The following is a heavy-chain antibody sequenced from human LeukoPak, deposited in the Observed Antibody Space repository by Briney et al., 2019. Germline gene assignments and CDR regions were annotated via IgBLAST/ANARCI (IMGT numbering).Heavy chain of an antibody. CDR1: GFTFSSYA. V-gene: IGHV3-23*01. D-gene: IGHD3-22*01. CDR2: ISGSGGST. CDR3: AKVMGALMIVIGMDV. J-gene: IGHJ6*02. Sequence: GGSLRLSCAASGFTFSSYAMSWVRQAPGKGLEWVSAISGSGGSTYYADSVKGRFTISRDNSKNTLYLQMNSLRAEDTAVYYCAKVMGALMIVIGMDVWGQGTTVTVSS.